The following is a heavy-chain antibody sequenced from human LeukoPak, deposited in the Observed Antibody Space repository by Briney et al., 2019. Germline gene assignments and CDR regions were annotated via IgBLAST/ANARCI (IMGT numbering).Heavy chain of an antibody. D-gene: IGHD3-10*01. Sequence: GGTLRLSCAASGFTFSSYGMSWVRQAPGKGLEWVSAISGSGGSTYYADSVKGRFTISRDNSKNTLYLQMNSLRAEDTAVYYCAKNAFSYYGSGSYRAYMDAWGKGTTVTISS. V-gene: IGHV3-23*01. CDR2: ISGSGGST. CDR3: AKNAFSYYGSGSYRAYMDA. CDR1: GFTFSSYG. J-gene: IGHJ6*03.